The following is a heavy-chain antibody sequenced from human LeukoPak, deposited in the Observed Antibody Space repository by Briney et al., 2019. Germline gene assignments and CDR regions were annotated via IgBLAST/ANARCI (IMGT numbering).Heavy chain of an antibody. D-gene: IGHD1-20*01. CDR3: AREGITGDDYFDY. V-gene: IGHV1-2*02. Sequence: ASVKVSCKASGYIFTGYYMHWVRQAPGQGLEWLGWINPNSGGTIYAQKFQGRVTITWDTSASTAYMELSSLGSEDTAVYYCAREGITGDDYFDYWGQGTLVTVSS. CDR2: INPNSGGT. J-gene: IGHJ4*02. CDR1: GYIFTGYY.